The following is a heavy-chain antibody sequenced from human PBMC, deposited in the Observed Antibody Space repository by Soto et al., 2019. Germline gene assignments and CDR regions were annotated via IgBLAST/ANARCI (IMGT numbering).Heavy chain of an antibody. Sequence: QVQLVQSGAEVKKPGASVKVSCKASGYNFASYGFIWVRQAPGQGLEWMGWISAYNGNTNHAQKFQGRVIMTTDTSTRTAYMELRSLRSDDTALYYCARSMATIGGSWFDPWGQGTLVTVPS. J-gene: IGHJ5*02. V-gene: IGHV1-18*04. CDR3: ARSMATIGGSWFDP. CDR1: GYNFASYG. CDR2: ISAYNGNT. D-gene: IGHD5-12*01.